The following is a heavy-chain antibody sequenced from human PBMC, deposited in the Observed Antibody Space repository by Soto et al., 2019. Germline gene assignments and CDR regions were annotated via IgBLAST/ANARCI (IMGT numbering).Heavy chain of an antibody. J-gene: IGHJ4*02. CDR3: ASMGYYYGSRSYPLDY. D-gene: IGHD3-10*01. CDR2: VYNSGST. Sequence: QVQLQESGPGLVKPSETRSLTCTVSGGSIGRYYWSWIRQPPGKGLEWIGFVYNSGSTYYNPSLKSRVTISVDTSKNQFSLKLRSVSAADTAVYYCASMGYYYGSRSYPLDYWGQGTLVTVTS. V-gene: IGHV4-59*08. CDR1: GGSIGRYY.